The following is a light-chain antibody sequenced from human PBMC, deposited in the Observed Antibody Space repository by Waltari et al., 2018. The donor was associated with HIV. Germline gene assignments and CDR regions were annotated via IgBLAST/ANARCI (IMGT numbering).Light chain of an antibody. CDR2: SNN. Sequence: QSVLSPPPSASGTPGQRVTSPCSGSSFNIGSNTVNWYQQLPGTAPKLLINSNNKRPSGVPDRFSGSKSGTSASLAISGLQSDDEADYYCASWDDSLIGPVFGGGTKLTVL. CDR1: SFNIGSNT. V-gene: IGLV1-44*01. CDR3: ASWDDSLIGPV. J-gene: IGLJ2*01.